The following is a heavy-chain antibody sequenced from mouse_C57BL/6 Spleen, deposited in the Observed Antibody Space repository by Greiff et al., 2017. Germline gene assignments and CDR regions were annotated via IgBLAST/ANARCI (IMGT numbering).Heavy chain of an antibody. CDR1: GYTFTSYD. Sequence: VHLVESGPELVKPGASVKLSCKASGYTFTSYDINWVKQRPGQGLEWIGWIYPRDGSTKYNEKFKGKATLTVDTSSSTAYMELHSLTSEDSAVYFCAEFTRDYWGQGTTLTVSS. CDR3: AEFTRDY. CDR2: IYPRDGST. J-gene: IGHJ2*01. V-gene: IGHV1-85*01.